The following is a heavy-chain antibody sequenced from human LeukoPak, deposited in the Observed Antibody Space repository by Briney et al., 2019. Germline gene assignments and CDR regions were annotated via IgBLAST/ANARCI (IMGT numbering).Heavy chain of an antibody. J-gene: IGHJ6*02. D-gene: IGHD3-9*01. Sequence: SVKVSCKASGGTFSSYAISWVRQAPGQGLEWMGGNIPIFGTANYAQKFQGRVTITADESTSTAYMELSSLRSEDTAVYYCARSYYDILTGPYRPYYYYGMDVWGQGTTVTVSS. CDR1: GGTFSSYA. CDR2: NIPIFGTA. CDR3: ARSYYDILTGPYRPYYYYGMDV. V-gene: IGHV1-69*13.